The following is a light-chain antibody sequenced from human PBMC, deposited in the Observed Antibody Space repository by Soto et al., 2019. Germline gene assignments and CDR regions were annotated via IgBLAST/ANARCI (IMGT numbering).Light chain of an antibody. Sequence: DIVMTQSPSALSASVGDRVTITCRANQNIGSGLAWYQQKPGKAPNLLIFDVYHLESGVPTRFRGSGSGTEFALTINGLQPADFATYYCQQYNSYSRTFGQGTKVDIK. CDR3: QQYNSYSRT. CDR1: QNIGSG. J-gene: IGKJ1*01. V-gene: IGKV1-5*01. CDR2: DVY.